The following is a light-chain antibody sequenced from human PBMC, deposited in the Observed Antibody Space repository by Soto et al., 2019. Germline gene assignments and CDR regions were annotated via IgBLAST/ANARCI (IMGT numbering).Light chain of an antibody. J-gene: IGKJ4*01. Sequence: DIQMTQSPSSLSASVGDRVTITCRASQGISNYLAWYQQKPGKVPKLLIYPASTLQSELPSRFSGSGAGTNYTLTISSLQPEEVANYYCQKYNSALLTYGGGTKVEIK. V-gene: IGKV1-27*01. CDR2: PAS. CDR3: QKYNSALLT. CDR1: QGISNY.